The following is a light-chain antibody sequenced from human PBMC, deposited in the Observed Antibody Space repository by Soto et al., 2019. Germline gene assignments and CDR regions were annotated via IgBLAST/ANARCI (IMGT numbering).Light chain of an antibody. CDR2: DVS. CDR1: SSDVGGYNY. Sequence: QSVLTQPASVSGSPGQSITISCTGTSSDVGGYNYVSWYQHHPGKAPKLMIYDVSNRPSGVSNRFSGSKSGNTASLTISGLQAEDEADYYCSSYTSSSTLAWVFGTGTKLTVL. J-gene: IGLJ1*01. V-gene: IGLV2-14*03. CDR3: SSYTSSSTLAWV.